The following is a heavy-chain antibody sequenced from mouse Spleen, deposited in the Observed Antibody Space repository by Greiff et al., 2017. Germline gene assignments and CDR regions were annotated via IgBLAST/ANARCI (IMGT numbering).Heavy chain of an antibody. CDR2: ISGGGGNT. CDR1: GFTFSSYT. D-gene: IGHD2-4*01. CDR3: ARRGYDYDAWFAY. J-gene: IGHJ3*01. V-gene: IGHV5-9*01. Sequence: EVQRVESGGGLVKPGGSLKLSCAASGFTFSSYTMSWVRQTPEKRLEWVATISGGGGNTYYPDSVKGRFTISRDNAKNTLYLQMSSLRSEDTALYYCARRGYDYDAWFAYWGQGTLVTVSA.